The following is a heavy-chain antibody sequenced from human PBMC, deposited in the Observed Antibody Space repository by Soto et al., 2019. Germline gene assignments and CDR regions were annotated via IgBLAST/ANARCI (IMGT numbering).Heavy chain of an antibody. CDR1: GGSISSGGYS. Sequence: QLQLQESGSGLVKPSQTLSLTCAVSGGSISSGGYSWSWIRQPPGKGLEWIGYIYHSGSTYYNPSLMSRVIVSVVRSKIQFSLKLCFVTAADLAVYYCARVSDVWGQGTTVTVSS. CDR2: IYHSGST. J-gene: IGHJ6*02. V-gene: IGHV4-30-2*01. CDR3: ARVSDV.